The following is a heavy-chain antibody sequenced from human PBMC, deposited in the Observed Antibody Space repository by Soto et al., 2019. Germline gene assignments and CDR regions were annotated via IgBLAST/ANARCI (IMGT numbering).Heavy chain of an antibody. J-gene: IGHJ5*02. CDR1: GGSISSGGYY. Sequence: SETLSLTCTVSGGSISSGGYYWSWIRQHPGKGLEWIGYIYYSGSTYYNPSLKSRVTISVDTSKNQFSLKLSSVTAADTAVYYCAGYRFLECSNNWFDPWGQGTLVTVSS. D-gene: IGHD3-3*01. CDR2: IYYSGST. V-gene: IGHV4-31*03. CDR3: AGYRFLECSNNWFDP.